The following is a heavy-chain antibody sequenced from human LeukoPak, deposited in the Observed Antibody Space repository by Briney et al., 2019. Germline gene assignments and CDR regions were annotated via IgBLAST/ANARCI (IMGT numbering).Heavy chain of an antibody. D-gene: IGHD1-26*01. CDR2: IYYSGST. CDR3: ARGPRVGATCAFDI. Sequence: PSETLSLTCTVSGGSISSSSYYWGWIRQPPGKGLEWIGSIYYSGSTYYNPSLKSRVTISVDTSKNQFSLKLSSVTAADTAVYYCARGPRVGATCAFDIWGQGTMDTVSS. CDR1: GGSISSSSYY. J-gene: IGHJ3*02. V-gene: IGHV4-39*01.